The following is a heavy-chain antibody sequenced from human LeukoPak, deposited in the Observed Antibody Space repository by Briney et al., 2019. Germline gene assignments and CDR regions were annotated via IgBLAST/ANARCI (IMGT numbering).Heavy chain of an antibody. CDR3: ARGAYGSGSYEYYFDY. Sequence: ASVKVSCKASGYTFTSYDINWVRQATGQGLEWMGWMNPNSGNTGYAQKFQGRVTMTRNTSISTAYMELSSLRSEDTAVYYCARGAYGSGSYEYYFDYWGQGTLVTVSS. CDR1: GYTFTSYD. V-gene: IGHV1-8*01. CDR2: MNPNSGNT. D-gene: IGHD3-10*01. J-gene: IGHJ4*02.